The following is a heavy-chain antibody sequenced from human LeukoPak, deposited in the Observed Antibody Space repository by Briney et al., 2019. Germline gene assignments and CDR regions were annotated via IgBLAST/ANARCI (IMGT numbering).Heavy chain of an antibody. D-gene: IGHD3-22*01. V-gene: IGHV4-30-2*01. J-gene: IGHJ4*02. CDR2: IYHSGST. Sequence: SETLSLTCAVSGGSISSGGYSWSWIRQPPGKGLEWIGYIYHSGSTYYNPSLKSRVTISVDTSKNQFSLKLSSVTAADTAVYYCARGRGFPSKYRYYDSSGYSPFDYWGQGTLVTVSS. CDR1: GGSISSGGYS. CDR3: ARGRGFPSKYRYYDSSGYSPFDY.